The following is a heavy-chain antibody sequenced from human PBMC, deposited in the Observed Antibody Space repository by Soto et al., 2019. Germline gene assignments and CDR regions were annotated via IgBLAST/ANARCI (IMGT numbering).Heavy chain of an antibody. V-gene: IGHV3-23*01. D-gene: IGHD3-3*01. CDR3: AKRVWDDFWSGEVDY. Sequence: GGSLRLSCAASGFTFSSYAMSWVRQAPGKGLEWVSAISGSGGSTYYADSVKGRFTISRDNSKNTLYLQMNSLRAEDTAVYYCAKRVWDDFWSGEVDYWGQGTLVTVSS. J-gene: IGHJ4*02. CDR2: ISGSGGST. CDR1: GFTFSSYA.